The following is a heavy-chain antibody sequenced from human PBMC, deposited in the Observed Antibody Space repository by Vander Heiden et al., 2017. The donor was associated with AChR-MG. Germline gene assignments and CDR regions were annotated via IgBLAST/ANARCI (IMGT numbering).Heavy chain of an antibody. CDR1: GGTFSRYA. CDR2: IIPIFGTA. D-gene: IGHD3-22*01. J-gene: IGHJ5*02. V-gene: IGHV1-69*06. CDR3: ATDRGGSGYSNWFDP. Sequence: QVQLVQSGAEGKKPGSAGKGSCKASGGTFSRYAISWVRQAPGQGLEWMGGIIPIFGTANYAQKFQGRVTITADKSTSTAYMDLSSLRSEDTAVYYCATDRGGSGYSNWFDPWGQGTLVTVSS.